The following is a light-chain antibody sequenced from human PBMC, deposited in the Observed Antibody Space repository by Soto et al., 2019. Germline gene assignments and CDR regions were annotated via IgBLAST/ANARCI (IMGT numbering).Light chain of an antibody. CDR3: QQRGNWPRT. V-gene: IGKV3-11*01. Sequence: EIVLTQSPATLSLSPGERATLSCRASQSVSSYLAWYQQKPGQAPRLLIYDASNRATGIPARFSGSGSGTDFPRTISSLEPEDFAVYYCQQRGNWPRTFGQGTKLEIK. CDR2: DAS. J-gene: IGKJ2*01. CDR1: QSVSSY.